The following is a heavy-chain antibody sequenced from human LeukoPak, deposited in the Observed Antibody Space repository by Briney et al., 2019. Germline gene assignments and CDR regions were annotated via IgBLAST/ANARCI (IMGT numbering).Heavy chain of an antibody. CDR1: GYTFTSYD. CDR3: ASNSRITRHFGY. CDR2: MNPNSGNT. V-gene: IGHV1-8*03. D-gene: IGHD3-10*01. J-gene: IGHJ4*02. Sequence: GASVKVSCKASGYTFTSYDINWVRQATGQGLEWMGWMNPNSGNTGYAQKFQGRVTITRNTSISTPYMELSSLRSEDTAVYYCASNSRITRHFGYWGQGTLVTVSS.